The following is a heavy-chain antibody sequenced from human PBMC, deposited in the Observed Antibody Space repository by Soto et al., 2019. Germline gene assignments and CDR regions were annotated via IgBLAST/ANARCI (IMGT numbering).Heavy chain of an antibody. Sequence: QVQLVESGGGVVQPGRSLRLSCAASGFTFSSYAMHWVRQAPGKGLEWVAVISYDGSNKYYADSVKGRFTISRDNSKNPLYLQMNSLRAEDTAVYYCARECSYGYVVGGMDVWGQGTTVTVSS. V-gene: IGHV3-30-3*01. CDR3: ARECSYGYVVGGMDV. D-gene: IGHD5-18*01. CDR2: ISYDGSNK. J-gene: IGHJ6*02. CDR1: GFTFSSYA.